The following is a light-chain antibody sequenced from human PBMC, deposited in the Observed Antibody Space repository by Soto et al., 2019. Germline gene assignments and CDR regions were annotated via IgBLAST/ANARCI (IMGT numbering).Light chain of an antibody. V-gene: IGKV3-20*01. CDR3: QQYDRPPRT. J-gene: IGKJ1*01. Sequence: EIVLTQSPGTLSLSPGKRVTLSCRASQSISSTYLAWYQQKPGQAPRLLIYGASSRATGIPDRFSGSGSGTDFTLTISRLEPEDFAVYYCQQYDRPPRTFGQGTKVEVK. CDR2: GAS. CDR1: QSISSTY.